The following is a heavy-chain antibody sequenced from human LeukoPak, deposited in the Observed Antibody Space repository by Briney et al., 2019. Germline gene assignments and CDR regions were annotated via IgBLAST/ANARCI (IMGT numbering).Heavy chain of an antibody. V-gene: IGHV3-23*01. CDR3: AKQRGPPYFDY. CDR2: ISGSGSST. CDR1: GFTFSSNA. D-gene: IGHD3-10*01. J-gene: IGHJ4*02. Sequence: GGSLRLSCAASGFTFSSNAMSWVRQAPGKGLEWVSAISGSGSSTYYADSVKGGFTIPKDNSKNTLYRQMNSQRAEDTAVYYCAKQRGPPYFDYWGQGTLVSVSS.